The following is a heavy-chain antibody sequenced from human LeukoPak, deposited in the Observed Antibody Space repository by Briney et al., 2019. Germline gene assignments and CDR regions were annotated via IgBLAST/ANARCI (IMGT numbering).Heavy chain of an antibody. CDR2: IYHSGST. V-gene: IGHV4-30-2*01. CDR3: ARGSGYDYPFDY. J-gene: IGHJ4*02. CDR1: GGSFSGYS. Sequence: PSETLSLTCAVYGGSFSGYSWSWIRQPPGKGLEWIGYIYHSGSTYYNPSLKSRVTISVDRSKNQFSLKLNSVTAADTAVYYCARGSGYDYPFDYWGQGTLVTVSS. D-gene: IGHD5-12*01.